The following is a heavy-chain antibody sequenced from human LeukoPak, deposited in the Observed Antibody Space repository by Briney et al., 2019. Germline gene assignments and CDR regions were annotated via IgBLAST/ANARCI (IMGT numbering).Heavy chain of an antibody. D-gene: IGHD3-22*01. CDR2: ISSSGSTI. CDR1: GFTFSDYY. Sequence: PGGSLRLSCAASGFTFSDYYMSWIRQAPGKGLEWVSYISSSGSTIYYADSVKGRFTISRDNAKNSLYLQMNSLRAEDTAVYYCARAPYYYDSSGYYLDFDYWGQGTLVTVSS. V-gene: IGHV3-11*04. J-gene: IGHJ4*02. CDR3: ARAPYYYDSSGYYLDFDY.